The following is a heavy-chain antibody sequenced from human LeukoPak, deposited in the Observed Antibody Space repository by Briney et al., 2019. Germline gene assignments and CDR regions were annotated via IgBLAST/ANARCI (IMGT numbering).Heavy chain of an antibody. V-gene: IGHV4-34*01. Sequence: SETLSLTCTVSGGSISGYYWSWIRQPPGKGLEWIGEINHSGSTNYNPSLKSRVTISVDTSKNQFSLKLSSVTAADTAVYYCARRIAAAGTSAWGQGTLVTVSS. CDR1: GGSISGYY. J-gene: IGHJ5*02. CDR2: INHSGST. D-gene: IGHD6-13*01. CDR3: ARRIAAAGTSA.